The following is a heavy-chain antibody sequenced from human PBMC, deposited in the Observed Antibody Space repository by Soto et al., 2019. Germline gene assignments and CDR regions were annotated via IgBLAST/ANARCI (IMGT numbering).Heavy chain of an antibody. Sequence: GGSLRLSCAASGFTLRSYGMHWVRQAPGKGLEWVAVIWYDGSNKYYADSVKGRFTISRDDSKNTRYLQMNSLRAEDTAVYYCARDGQYSSSWFHDYWGQGTLGTVSS. D-gene: IGHD6-13*01. CDR2: IWYDGSNK. CDR1: GFTLRSYG. V-gene: IGHV3-33*01. CDR3: ARDGQYSSSWFHDY. J-gene: IGHJ4*02.